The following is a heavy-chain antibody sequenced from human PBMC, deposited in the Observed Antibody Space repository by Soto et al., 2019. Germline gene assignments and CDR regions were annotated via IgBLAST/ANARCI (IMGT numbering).Heavy chain of an antibody. J-gene: IGHJ6*02. CDR1: GFSLSTSGVG. CDR3: ARTERLYGMDV. Sequence: QITLKESGPTLVKPTQTLTLTCTFSGFSLSTSGVGVGWIRQPPGKALEWLALIYWDDDKRYSPSLKSRLTITKDNPKNQLVLPMTNMDPVYTATYSCARTERLYGMDVWGQGTTVTVSS. D-gene: IGHD1-1*01. CDR2: IYWDDDK. V-gene: IGHV2-5*02.